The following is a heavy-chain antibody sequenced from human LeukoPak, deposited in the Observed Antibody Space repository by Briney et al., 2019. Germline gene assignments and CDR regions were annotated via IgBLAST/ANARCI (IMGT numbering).Heavy chain of an antibody. V-gene: IGHV4-61*01. CDR2: IYYSGST. CDR3: ARDTVRYWYFDL. J-gene: IGHJ2*01. D-gene: IGHD4-17*01. Sequence: SETLSLTCTVSGYSISSGYYWGWIRQPPGKGLEWIGYIYYSGSTNYNPSLKSRVTISVDTSKNQFSLKLSSVTAADTAVYYCARDTVRYWYFDLWGRGTLVTVSS. CDR1: GYSISSGYY.